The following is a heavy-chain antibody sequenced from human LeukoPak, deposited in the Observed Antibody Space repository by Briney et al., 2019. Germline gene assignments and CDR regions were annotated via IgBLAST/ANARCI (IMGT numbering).Heavy chain of an antibody. J-gene: IGHJ4*02. V-gene: IGHV3-15*01. CDR2: IKTKTDDGAT. CDR3: TTYVGATAY. Sequence: GGSLRLSCAASGFPFRNYWMTWVRQAPGKGLEWVGRIKTKTDDGATDYSAPVKARFTISRDDSKTTLYLQMNGLKTEDTAIYYCTTYVGATAYWGQGTLVTVSS. CDR1: GFPFRNYW. D-gene: IGHD1-26*01.